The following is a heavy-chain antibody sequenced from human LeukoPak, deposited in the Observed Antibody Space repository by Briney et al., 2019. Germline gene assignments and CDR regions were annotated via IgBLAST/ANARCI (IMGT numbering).Heavy chain of an antibody. D-gene: IGHD3-10*01. V-gene: IGHV3-48*02. CDR2: ISSSSSTI. CDR1: GFTFRSYE. J-gene: IGHJ4*02. Sequence: GGSLRLSCAASGFTFRSYEMNWVRQAPGKGLEWVSYISSSSSTIYYADSVKGRFTISRDNAKNSLYLQMNSLRDDDTALYYCARDSPSYGSGTYYIDYWGQGTLVTVSS. CDR3: ARDSPSYGSGTYYIDY.